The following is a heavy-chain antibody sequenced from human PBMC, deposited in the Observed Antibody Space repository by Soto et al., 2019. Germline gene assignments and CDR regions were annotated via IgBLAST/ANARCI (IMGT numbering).Heavy chain of an antibody. CDR2: IIPKSGIT. CDR1: GYSFTDYH. Sequence: ASVKVSCKASGYSFTDYHINWVRQAPGQGLEWLGRIIPKSGITSNAQKLQGWVTMTTDTSISTASMELTSLTSDDTAIYYCTRGDSTDCSNGVCSFFYNHDMDVWGQGTTVTVSS. V-gene: IGHV1-2*04. D-gene: IGHD2-8*01. CDR3: TRGDSTDCSNGVCSFFYNHDMDV. J-gene: IGHJ6*02.